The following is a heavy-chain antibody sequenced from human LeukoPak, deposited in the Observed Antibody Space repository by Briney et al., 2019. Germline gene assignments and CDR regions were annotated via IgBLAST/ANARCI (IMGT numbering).Heavy chain of an antibody. D-gene: IGHD3-16*01. CDR3: ARVWRTSPYYVDY. Sequence: ASVKVSCKASGYSFTNYGITWVRQAPGQELEWMGWISAYNGHTNYAQKFQGRVSMTTDTSTSTAYMELRSLRSDDTAVYYCARVWRTSPYYVDYWGQGTLVTVSS. CDR2: ISAYNGHT. V-gene: IGHV1-18*01. CDR1: GYSFTNYG. J-gene: IGHJ4*02.